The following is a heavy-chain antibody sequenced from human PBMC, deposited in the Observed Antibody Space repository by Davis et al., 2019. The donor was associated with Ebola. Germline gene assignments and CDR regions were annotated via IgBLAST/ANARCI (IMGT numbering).Heavy chain of an antibody. D-gene: IGHD4-17*01. CDR1: GYTFTGYY. CDR2: INPNSGGT. CDR3: ARLYGDYVGFDP. V-gene: IGHV1-2*02. J-gene: IGHJ5*02. Sequence: ASVQVSCKASGYTFTGYYMHRVRQAPGQGLEWMGWINPNSGGTNYAQKFQGRVTMTRDTSISTAYMELSRLRSDDTAVYYCARLYGDYVGFDPWGQGTLVTVSS.